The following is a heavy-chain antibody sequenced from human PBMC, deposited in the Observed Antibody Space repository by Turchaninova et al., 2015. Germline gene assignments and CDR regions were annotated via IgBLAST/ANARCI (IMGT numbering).Heavy chain of an antibody. CDR2: IYESGNT. CDR1: GYSISRGYY. V-gene: IGHV4-38-2*01. CDR3: ATRLHSSSPYFDH. D-gene: IGHD6-6*01. J-gene: IGHJ4*02. Sequence: QVQLQESGPGLVQPSATLSLTCGVSGYSISRGYYFGWIRPPPGKGLELIASIYESGNTYYNPSLKSRVTISVDTSKNQFSLSLSSVTAADTAVYYYATRLHSSSPYFDHWGQGTLVTVSS.